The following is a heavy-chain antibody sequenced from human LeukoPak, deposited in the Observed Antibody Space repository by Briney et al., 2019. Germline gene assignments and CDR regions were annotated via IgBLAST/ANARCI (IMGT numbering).Heavy chain of an antibody. Sequence: GKSLRLSCAASGFTFSDYYMSWIRQAPGKGLEWVSYISSSSSYTNYADSVKGRFTISRDNAKNSLYLQMNSLRAEDTAVYYCARSAAAGNHWFDPWGQGTLVTVSS. V-gene: IGHV3-11*03. CDR1: GFTFSDYY. J-gene: IGHJ5*02. CDR2: ISSSSSYT. D-gene: IGHD6-13*01. CDR3: ARSAAAGNHWFDP.